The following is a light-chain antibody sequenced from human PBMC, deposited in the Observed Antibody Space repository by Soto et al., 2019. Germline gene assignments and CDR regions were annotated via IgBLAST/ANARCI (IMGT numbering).Light chain of an antibody. CDR2: AAS. CDR1: QVISTS. Sequence: DIQLTQSLSFLSPSIGESVTLTWLASQVISTSLAWYQVKPGKAPKLLIYAASTLESGVPSRFSATVSGTEFSLTITSLQPEDFATYYCQQLFDSPITFGQGTRLETK. CDR3: QQLFDSPIT. V-gene: IGKV1-9*01. J-gene: IGKJ5*01.